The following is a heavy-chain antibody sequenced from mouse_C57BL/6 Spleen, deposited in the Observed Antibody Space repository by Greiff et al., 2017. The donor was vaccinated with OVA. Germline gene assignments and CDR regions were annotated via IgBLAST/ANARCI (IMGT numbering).Heavy chain of an antibody. D-gene: IGHD4-1*01. J-gene: IGHJ2*01. CDR1: GYAFSSYW. CDR3: ARLGPYYFDY. CDR2: IYPGDGDT. V-gene: IGHV1-80*01. Sequence: QVHVQQSGAELVKPGASVKISCKASGYAFSSYWMNWVKQRPGKGLEWIGQIYPGDGDTNYNGKFKGKATLTADKSSSTAYMQLSSLTSEDSAVYFCARLGPYYFDYWGQGTTLTVSS.